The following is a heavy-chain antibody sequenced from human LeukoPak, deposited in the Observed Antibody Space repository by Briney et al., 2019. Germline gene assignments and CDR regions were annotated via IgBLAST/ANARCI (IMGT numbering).Heavy chain of an antibody. V-gene: IGHV3-48*01. CDR3: AVRLLDLDY. J-gene: IGHJ4*02. CDR2: ISSSSSTI. CDR1: GFTFSSYS. D-gene: IGHD2-21*02. Sequence: PGGSLRLSCAASGFTFSSYSMNWVRQAPGKGLEWVSYISSSSSTIYYADSVKGRFIISRDNAKNSLYLQMNSLRAEDTAVYYCAVRLLDLDYWGQGTLVTVSS.